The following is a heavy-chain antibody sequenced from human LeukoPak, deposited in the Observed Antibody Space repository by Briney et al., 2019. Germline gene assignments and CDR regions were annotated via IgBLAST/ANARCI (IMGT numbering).Heavy chain of an antibody. Sequence: PSETLSLTCTVSGGSISSYYWSWIRQPPGKGPEWIGYVSYSASTNYNPSLRSRVTISVDTSKKQFSLKLSSVTAADTAVYYCASYYYDSSGYSYYFDYWGQGTLVTVSS. D-gene: IGHD3-22*01. CDR2: VSYSAST. CDR3: ASYYYDSSGYSYYFDY. V-gene: IGHV4-59*01. CDR1: GGSISSYY. J-gene: IGHJ4*02.